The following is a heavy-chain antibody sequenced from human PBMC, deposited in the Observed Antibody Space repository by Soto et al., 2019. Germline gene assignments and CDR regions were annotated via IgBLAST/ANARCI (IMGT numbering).Heavy chain of an antibody. CDR3: ARDAAYGHSWSPFYCMDV. J-gene: IGHJ6*04. CDR1: GFSFSTFG. V-gene: IGHV3-48*01. D-gene: IGHD6-13*01. CDR2: IGTSVSDI. Sequence: EVQVVESGGGFVQQGGSLRLSCAASGFSFSTFGMNWVRQAPGRGLEWVAYIGTSVSDIYYADSVKGRFTISRDNVRYSLSLQMDSLRTEDTAVYYCARDAAYGHSWSPFYCMDVWGKGTTVTVSS.